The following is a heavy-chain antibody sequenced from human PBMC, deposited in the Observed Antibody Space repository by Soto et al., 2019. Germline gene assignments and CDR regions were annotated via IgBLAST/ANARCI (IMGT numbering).Heavy chain of an antibody. D-gene: IGHD6-19*01. V-gene: IGHV3-53*02. CDR2: IYSGGST. J-gene: IGHJ6*02. CDR3: AREAVNYYDGMDV. Sequence: EVQLVETGGGLIQPGGSLRLSCAASGFTVSSNYMSWVRQAPGKGLEWVSVIYSGGSTYYADSVKGRFTISRDNSKNTLYLQMNSLRAEDTAVYYCAREAVNYYDGMDVWGQGTTVTVSS. CDR1: GFTVSSNY.